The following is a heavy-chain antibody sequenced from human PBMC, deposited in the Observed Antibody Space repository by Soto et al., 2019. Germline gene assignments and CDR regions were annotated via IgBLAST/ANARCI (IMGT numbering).Heavy chain of an antibody. CDR3: ARIAIHLGDPTPDD. Sequence: SETLSLTCTVSGGSISGYYWSWIRQPPGKGLEWIGYIYYSGSTNYNPSLKSRVTISVDTSKNQFSLKLSSVTAADTAVYYCARIAIHLGDPTPDDWGQGTLGTVSS. CDR2: IYYSGST. CDR1: GGSISGYY. D-gene: IGHD3-16*01. J-gene: IGHJ4*02. V-gene: IGHV4-59*01.